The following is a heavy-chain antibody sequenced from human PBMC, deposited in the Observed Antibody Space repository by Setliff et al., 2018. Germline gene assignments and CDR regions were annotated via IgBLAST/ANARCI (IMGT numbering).Heavy chain of an antibody. Sequence: SETLYLTCAVYGGSFSGNYWSWIRQPPGKGLEWIGEINHSGSTNHNPSLKSRVTISVDTSKNQFSLNLSSVTAADTAMYYCARDYYDSRGSYAFDIWGQGTVVTVSS. V-gene: IGHV4-34*01. J-gene: IGHJ3*02. CDR2: INHSGST. CDR3: ARDYYDSRGSYAFDI. D-gene: IGHD3-22*01. CDR1: GGSFSGNY.